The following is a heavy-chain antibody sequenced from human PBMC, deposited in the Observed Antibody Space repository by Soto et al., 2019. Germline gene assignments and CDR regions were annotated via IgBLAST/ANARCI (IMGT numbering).Heavy chain of an antibody. V-gene: IGHV1-18*01. D-gene: IGHD3-10*01. CDR2: ISAYNGNT. CDR1: GYTFTSYG. Sequence: QVQLVQSGAEVKKPGASVKVSCKASGYTFTSYGSSWVRQAPGQGLEWMGWISAYNGNTNYAQKLQGRVTVTTERSTSAGYMELRSSRSDDTAVYYFASDNGDGSASYYGYWGQGTLVTGSS. CDR3: ASDNGDGSASYYGY. J-gene: IGHJ4*02.